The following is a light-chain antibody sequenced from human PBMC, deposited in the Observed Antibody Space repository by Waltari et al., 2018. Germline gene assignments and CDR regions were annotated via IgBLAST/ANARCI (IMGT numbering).Light chain of an antibody. CDR2: GAS. CDR3: QNHERLPAV. V-gene: IGKV3-20*01. J-gene: IGKJ1*01. CDR1: QSIGRY. Sequence: EIVLTQSPGTLSLFPGERANLSCRASQSIGRYLVWYQQKPGQAPRLLIYGASSRAAGIPDRFSGSGSGTDFSLTISRLEPEDFAVYYCQNHERLPAVFGQGTKVEIK.